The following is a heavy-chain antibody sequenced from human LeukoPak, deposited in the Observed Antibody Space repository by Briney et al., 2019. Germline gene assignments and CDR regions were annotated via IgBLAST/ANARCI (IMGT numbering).Heavy chain of an antibody. CDR1: GGTFSSYA. CDR3: AREGGWYSSSWCQLGSNNWFDP. J-gene: IGHJ5*02. CDR2: IIPIFGTA. D-gene: IGHD6-13*01. V-gene: IGHV1-69*13. Sequence: GASVKVSCKASGGTFSSYAISWVRQAPGQGLEWMGGIIPIFGTANYAQKFQGRVTITADESTSTAYMELSSLRSEDTAVYYCAREGGWYSSSWCQLGSNNWFDPWGQGTLVTVSS.